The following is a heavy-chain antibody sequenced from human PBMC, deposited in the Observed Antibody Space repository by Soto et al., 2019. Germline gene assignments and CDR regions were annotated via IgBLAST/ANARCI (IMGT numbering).Heavy chain of an antibody. Sequence: SVKVSCKASGGTFSSYAISWVRQAHGQGLEWMGGIIPIFGTANYAQKFQGRVTITADESTSTAYMELSSLRSEDTAVYYCARESDSDSSGYLDYWRQGTLVTVSS. CDR3: ARESDSDSSGYLDY. D-gene: IGHD3-22*01. CDR1: GGTFSSYA. V-gene: IGHV1-69*13. J-gene: IGHJ4*02. CDR2: IIPIFGTA.